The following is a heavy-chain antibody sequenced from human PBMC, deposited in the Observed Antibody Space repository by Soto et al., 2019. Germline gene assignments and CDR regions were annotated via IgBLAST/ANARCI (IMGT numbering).Heavy chain of an antibody. Sequence: PSETLSLTCTVSGGSISSGDYYWSWIRQPPGKGLEWIGYIYYSGSTYYNPSLKSRVTISVDTSKNQFSLKLSSVTAADTAVYYCARAALNYDSAFQHWGQGTLVTVSS. V-gene: IGHV4-30-4*01. CDR2: IYYSGST. CDR3: ARAALNYDSAFQH. CDR1: GGSISSGDYY. D-gene: IGHD3-22*01. J-gene: IGHJ1*01.